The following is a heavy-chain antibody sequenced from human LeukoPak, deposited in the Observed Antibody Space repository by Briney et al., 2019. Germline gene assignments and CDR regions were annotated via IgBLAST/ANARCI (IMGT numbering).Heavy chain of an antibody. D-gene: IGHD2-15*01. CDR1: GFSLTTNGMA. Sequence: SGPTLVKPTQTLTLTCTFSGFSLTTNGMAVAWIRQPPGKALEWLGVIYWNDDKRYSPSLQSRLIITKDTSTSQVVLTLANMDPLDAATYYCAHARDITAYPRDWGQGILVTVSS. CDR2: IYWNDDK. V-gene: IGHV2-5*01. CDR3: AHARDITAYPRD. J-gene: IGHJ4*02.